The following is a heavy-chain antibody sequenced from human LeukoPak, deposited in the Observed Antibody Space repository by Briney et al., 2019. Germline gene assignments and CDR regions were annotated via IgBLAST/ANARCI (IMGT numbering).Heavy chain of an antibody. CDR1: GFTVSSNY. J-gene: IGHJ4*02. CDR2: IYSGGST. CDR3: ARDSRVTRRLY. D-gene: IGHD4-23*01. V-gene: IGHV3-66*01. Sequence: GGSLRLSCAASGFTVSSNYMSWVRQAPGKGLEWDSVIYSGGSTYYADSVKGRFTISRDNSKNTLYLQMNSLRAEDTAVYYCARDSRVTRRLYWGQGTLVTVSS.